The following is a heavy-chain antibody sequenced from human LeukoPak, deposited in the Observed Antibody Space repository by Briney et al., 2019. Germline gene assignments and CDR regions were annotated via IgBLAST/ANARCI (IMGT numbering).Heavy chain of an antibody. Sequence: GGSLRLSCAASGFTVSSNYMSWVRQAPGKRLEWVSVIYSGGNTYYADSVKGRFTISRDNSKNMLYLQMNSLRAEDTAVYYCARSYCSGGSCFPTYFQHWGQGTLVTVSS. CDR3: ARSYCSGGSCFPTYFQH. D-gene: IGHD2-15*01. J-gene: IGHJ1*01. CDR2: IYSGGNT. CDR1: GFTVSSNY. V-gene: IGHV3-53*01.